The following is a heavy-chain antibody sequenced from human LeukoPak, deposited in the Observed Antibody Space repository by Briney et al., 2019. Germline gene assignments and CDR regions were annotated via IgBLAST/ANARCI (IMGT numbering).Heavy chain of an antibody. J-gene: IGHJ4*02. CDR1: GFTFSNAW. Sequence: GGSLRLSCAASGFTFSNAWMSWVRQAPGKGLEWVGRIKSKTDGGTTDYAAPVKGRFTISRDDLKNTLYLQMNSLKTEDTAVYYCTTDGSGLVMEHGDIVATTVWYFDYWGQGTLVTVSS. V-gene: IGHV3-15*01. CDR3: TTDGSGLVMEHGDIVATTVWYFDY. D-gene: IGHD5-12*01. CDR2: IKSKTDGGTT.